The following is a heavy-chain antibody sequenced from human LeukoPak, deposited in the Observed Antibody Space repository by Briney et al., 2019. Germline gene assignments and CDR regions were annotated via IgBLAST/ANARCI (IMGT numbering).Heavy chain of an antibody. V-gene: IGHV5-10-1*01. CDR3: ARHLPSTYYLDSSTYPPDDY. Sequence: PGESLKISCKGSGYSFTSYWISWVRQMPGKGLEWMGRIDPSDSYTNYSPSFQGHVTISADKSINTAYLQWSSLKASDTAMYYCARHLPSTYYLDSSTYPPDDYWGQGTLVTVSS. CDR2: IDPSDSYT. CDR1: GYSFTSYW. J-gene: IGHJ4*02. D-gene: IGHD3-22*01.